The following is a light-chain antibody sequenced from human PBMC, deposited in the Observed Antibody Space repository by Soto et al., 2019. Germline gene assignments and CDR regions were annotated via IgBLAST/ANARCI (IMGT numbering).Light chain of an antibody. CDR2: AAS. CDR3: LQDYNYPPT. V-gene: IGKV1-6*01. J-gene: IGKJ1*01. CDR1: QGIGSY. Sequence: AIQMTQSPSSLSSSVGDRVTITCRASQGIGSYLGWYQQKPGKAPKLLIYAASSLQGGVPSRFSGSGSGTDFTLTISSLQPEDFATYYCLQDYNYPPTFGQGTKVDIK.